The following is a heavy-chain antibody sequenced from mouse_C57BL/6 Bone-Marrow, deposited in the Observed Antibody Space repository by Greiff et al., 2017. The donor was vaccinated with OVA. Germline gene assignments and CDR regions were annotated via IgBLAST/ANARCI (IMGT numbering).Heavy chain of an antibody. J-gene: IGHJ2*01. CDR3: ARPVVEGFDY. V-gene: IGHV1-4*01. Sequence: QVQLQQSGAELARPGASVKMSCKASGYTFTSYTMHWVKQRPGQGLEWIGYINPSSGYTKYNQKFKDKATLTADKSSSTAYMQLSSLTSEDSAVYYCARPVVEGFDYWGQGTTLTVSS. CDR1: GYTFTSYT. CDR2: INPSSGYT. D-gene: IGHD1-1*01.